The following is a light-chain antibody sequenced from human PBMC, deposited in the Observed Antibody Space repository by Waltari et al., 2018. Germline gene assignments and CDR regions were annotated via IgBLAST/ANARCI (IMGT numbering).Light chain of an antibody. Sequence: EMVMTQSPGTLSVSPGERATLSCRTSQSVSTNLAWDQQNPGQAPRLLIYGASTRATGIPARFSGTGSGTEFTLTISSLQSEDFAVYYCQQYNDWPITFGPGTKVHIK. V-gene: IGKV3-15*01. CDR2: GAS. CDR1: QSVSTN. CDR3: QQYNDWPIT. J-gene: IGKJ3*01.